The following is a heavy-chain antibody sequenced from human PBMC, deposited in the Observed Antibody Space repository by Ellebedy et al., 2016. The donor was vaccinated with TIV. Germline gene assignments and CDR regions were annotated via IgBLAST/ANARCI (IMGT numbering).Heavy chain of an antibody. CDR1: GFTFSGSA. Sequence: GESLKISCAAPGFTFSGSAMHWVRQASGKGLEWVGRIRSKANSYATAYAASVKGRFTISRDDSKNTLYLQMNSLRAEDTAVYYCARDGNYLAHYYYYGMDVWGQGTTVTVSS. CDR2: IRSKANSYAT. D-gene: IGHD4-17*01. V-gene: IGHV3-73*01. CDR3: ARDGNYLAHYYYYGMDV. J-gene: IGHJ6*02.